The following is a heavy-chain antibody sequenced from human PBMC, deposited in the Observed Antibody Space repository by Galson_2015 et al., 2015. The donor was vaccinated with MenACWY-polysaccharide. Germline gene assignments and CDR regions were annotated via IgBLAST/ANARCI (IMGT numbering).Heavy chain of an antibody. CDR3: ARVGYASSSTDY. CDR1: GFTFSNYW. CDR2: INQDGTVK. J-gene: IGHJ4*02. Sequence: SLRLSCAASGFTFSNYWMSWVRQAPGKGLEWVATINQDGTVKYYVDSVKGRFTISRDNAKNSLYVQMNSLRGEDTAVYYCARVGYASSSTDYWGQGTLVTVSS. V-gene: IGHV3-7*01. D-gene: IGHD6-6*01.